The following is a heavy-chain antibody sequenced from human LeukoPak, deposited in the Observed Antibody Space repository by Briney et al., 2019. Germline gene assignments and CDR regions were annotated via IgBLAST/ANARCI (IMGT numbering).Heavy chain of an antibody. CDR3: AHRKGIADQHMVDAFDI. D-gene: IGHD2-21*01. CDR1: GFSLSTSGVG. J-gene: IGHJ3*02. CDR2: IYWDDDK. V-gene: IGHV2-5*02. Sequence: SGPTLVNPTQTLTLTCTFSGFSLSTSGVGVGRIRQPPGKALEWLALIYWDDDKRYSPSLKSRLTITKDTSKNQVVLTMTNMDPVDTATYYCAHRKGIADQHMVDAFDIWGQGTMVTVSS.